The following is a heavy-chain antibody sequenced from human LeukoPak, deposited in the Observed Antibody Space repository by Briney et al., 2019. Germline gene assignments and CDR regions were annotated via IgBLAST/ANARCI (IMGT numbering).Heavy chain of an antibody. CDR3: ARLTTVTTSRWFDP. Sequence: VASVKVSCKASGYTFTSYGISWVRQAPGQGLEWMGWISAYNGNTNYAQKLQGRVTMTTDTSTSTAYMELRSLRSDDTAVYYCARLTTVTTSRWFDPWGQGTLVTVSS. J-gene: IGHJ5*02. CDR1: GYTFTSYG. CDR2: ISAYNGNT. V-gene: IGHV1-18*01. D-gene: IGHD4-17*01.